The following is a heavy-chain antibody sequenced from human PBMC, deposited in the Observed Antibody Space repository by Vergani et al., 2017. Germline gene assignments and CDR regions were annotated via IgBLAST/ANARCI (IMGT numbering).Heavy chain of an antibody. V-gene: IGHV1-18*01. CDR3: ARGGVVPAAYDAFDI. Sequence: QVQLVQSGAEVKKPGSSVKVSCKASGGTFSSYTISWVRQAPGQGLEWMGWISAYNGNTNYAQKLQGRVTMTTDTSTSTVYMELSSLRSEDTAVYYCARGGVVPAAYDAFDIWGQGTMVTVSS. D-gene: IGHD2-2*01. J-gene: IGHJ3*02. CDR2: ISAYNGNT. CDR1: GGTFSSYT.